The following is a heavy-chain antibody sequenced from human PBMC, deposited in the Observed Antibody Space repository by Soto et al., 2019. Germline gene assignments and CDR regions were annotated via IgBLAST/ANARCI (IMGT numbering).Heavy chain of an antibody. CDR3: ARPPGTGTRGDAFDS. V-gene: IGHV1-69*13. CDR2: IIPIFGTA. D-gene: IGHD1-1*01. Sequence: SLKLACTASGGTSSIYAISWLQQAPGQGLEWMGGIIPIFGTANYAQKFQGRVTITAEESTSTANLELSSLRSEDTAVYYCARPPGTGTRGDAFDSWGPGTMVT. J-gene: IGHJ3*02. CDR1: GGTSSIYA.